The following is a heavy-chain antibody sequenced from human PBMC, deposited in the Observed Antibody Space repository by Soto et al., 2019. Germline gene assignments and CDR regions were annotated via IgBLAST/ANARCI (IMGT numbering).Heavy chain of an antibody. CDR1: GFTFSSYW. Sequence: EVQLVESGGGLVQPGESLTLSCAASGFTFSSYWMHWVRQAPGKGLVWVSRIKSDGSGTYYADFVKGRLTISRANTKPTLSLPIHRLRVEDTAVCSDTRGDGDRYDGNGYLGRHWGQGTLVTVSS. CDR3: TRGDGDRYDGNGYLGRH. J-gene: IGHJ4*02. V-gene: IGHV3-74*01. D-gene: IGHD3-22*01. CDR2: IKSDGSGT.